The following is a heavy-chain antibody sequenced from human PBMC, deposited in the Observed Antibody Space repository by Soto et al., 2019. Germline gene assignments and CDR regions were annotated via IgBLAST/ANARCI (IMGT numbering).Heavy chain of an antibody. Sequence: QVQLVESGGGVVQPGRSLRLSCAASGFTFSSYGMHWVRQAPGKGLEWVAVISYDGSNKYYADSVKGRFTISRDNSKNTLYLQMNSLRAEDTAVYYCAKGGGYSGYPIAYFDYWGQGTLVTVSS. D-gene: IGHD5-12*01. J-gene: IGHJ4*02. CDR3: AKGGGYSGYPIAYFDY. CDR2: ISYDGSNK. CDR1: GFTFSSYG. V-gene: IGHV3-30*18.